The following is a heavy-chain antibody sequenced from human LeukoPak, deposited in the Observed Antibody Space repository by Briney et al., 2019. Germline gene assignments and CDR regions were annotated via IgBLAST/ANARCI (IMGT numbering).Heavy chain of an antibody. CDR1: GFTFSSYA. CDR3: ARGALTIFGVAIRDGFDI. Sequence: GGSLRLSCAASGFTFSSYAMSWVRQAPGKGLEWVANIKQDGSEKYYVDSVKGRFTISRDNAKNSLYLQMNSLRAEDTAVYYCARGALTIFGVAIRDGFDIWGQGTMVTVSS. J-gene: IGHJ3*02. V-gene: IGHV3-7*01. CDR2: IKQDGSEK. D-gene: IGHD3-3*01.